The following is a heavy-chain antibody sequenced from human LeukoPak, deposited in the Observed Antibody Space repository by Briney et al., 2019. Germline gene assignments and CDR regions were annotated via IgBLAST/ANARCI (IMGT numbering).Heavy chain of an antibody. D-gene: IGHD6-13*01. CDR3: AGELPNALTAAGTYFDY. Sequence: SETLSLTCTVSGGSISSSSYYWGWIRQPPGKGLEWIGSIYYSGSTYYNPSLKSRVTISVDTSKNQFSLKLSSVTAADTAVYYCAGELPNALTAAGTYFDYWGQGTLVTVSS. V-gene: IGHV4-39*07. J-gene: IGHJ4*02. CDR1: GGSISSSSYY. CDR2: IYYSGST.